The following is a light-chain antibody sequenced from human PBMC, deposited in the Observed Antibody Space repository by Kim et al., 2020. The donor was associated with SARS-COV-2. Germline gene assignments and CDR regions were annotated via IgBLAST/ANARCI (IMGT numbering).Light chain of an antibody. CDR3: NSRDSSGNHWV. Sequence: ALGQTVRITCQGDSLRIYYASWYQQKPGQAPVLVIYGKNNRPSGFPDRFSGSNSGNTASLTITGAQAEDEADYYCNSRDSSGNHWVFGRGTKLTVL. J-gene: IGLJ3*02. CDR2: GKN. CDR1: SLRIYY. V-gene: IGLV3-19*01.